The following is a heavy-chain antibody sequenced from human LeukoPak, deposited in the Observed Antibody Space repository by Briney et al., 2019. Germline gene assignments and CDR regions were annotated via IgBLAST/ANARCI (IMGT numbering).Heavy chain of an antibody. CDR2: IHHSGST. J-gene: IGHJ4*02. CDR1: GGADNSDNQY. Sequence: SETLSLTCTVSGGADNSDNQYWSWIRQPPGKGLEWIGYIHHSGSTYYNPSLKSRLTISLDTSRNQFSLKMNSVTAADTAVYYCAKDNFGYGAMDCWGQGTLVTVSS. V-gene: IGHV4-30-4*01. CDR3: AKDNFGYGAMDC. D-gene: IGHD3-22*01.